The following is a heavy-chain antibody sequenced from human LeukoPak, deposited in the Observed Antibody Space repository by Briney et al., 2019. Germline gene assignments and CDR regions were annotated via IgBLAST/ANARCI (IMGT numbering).Heavy chain of an antibody. CDR2: ISYDGSNK. CDR1: GFTFSSYA. Sequence: GGSLRLSCAASGFTFSSYAMHWVRQAPGKGLEWVAVISYDGSNKYYADSVKGRFTISRDNSKNTLYLQMNSLRAEDTAVYYCAREAEYSGYGLTGRYFDYWGQGALVTVSS. J-gene: IGHJ4*02. V-gene: IGHV3-30*04. CDR3: AREAEYSGYGLTGRYFDY. D-gene: IGHD5-12*01.